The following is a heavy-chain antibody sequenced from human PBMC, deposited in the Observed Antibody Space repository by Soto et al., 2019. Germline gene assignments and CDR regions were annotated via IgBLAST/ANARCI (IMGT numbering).Heavy chain of an antibody. CDR3: ARILYTSGWESDY. D-gene: IGHD6-19*01. Sequence: QVQLQESGPGLVKPSETLSLTCTVSDDSIRDYYWNWIRQPPGKGLEWIGYMSYSGTTTYNPSLKSRVSMSIDTSRNELSLTLSSVTAADTAVYYCARILYTSGWESDYWGQGALVTVSS. J-gene: IGHJ4*02. CDR2: MSYSGTT. CDR1: DDSIRDYY. V-gene: IGHV4-59*01.